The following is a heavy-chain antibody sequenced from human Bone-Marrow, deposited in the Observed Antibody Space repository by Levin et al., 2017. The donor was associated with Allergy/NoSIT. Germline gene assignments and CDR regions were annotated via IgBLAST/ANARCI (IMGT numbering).Heavy chain of an antibody. D-gene: IGHD4-17*01. CDR3: ARGSDYGDYTYYFDY. V-gene: IGHV4-39*07. CDR2: IYYSGSA. J-gene: IGHJ4*02. Sequence: SETLSLTCTVSGGSISSSNHYWGWIRQPPGTGLEWVGNIYYSGSAFYNPSLKSRVTISVDTSKNQFSLKLSSMTAADTAVYYCARGSDYGDYTYYFDYWGQGTLVTVSS. CDR1: GGSISSSNHY.